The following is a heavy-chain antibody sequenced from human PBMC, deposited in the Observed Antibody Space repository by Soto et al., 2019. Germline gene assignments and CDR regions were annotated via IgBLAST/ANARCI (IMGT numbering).Heavy chain of an antibody. CDR1: GFTFADYA. J-gene: IGHJ5*02. CDR2: ISWNSGSI. D-gene: IGHD2-2*01. Sequence: EVQLVESGGGLVQPGRSLRLSCAASGFTFADYAMHWVRQAPWKGLEWVSSISWNSGSIGYADSVKGRFTISRDNAKNSLYLQMNSLRAEDTALYYCAKVDCSSTSCPRGCFDPWGQGTLVTVSS. V-gene: IGHV3-9*01. CDR3: AKVDCSSTSCPRGCFDP.